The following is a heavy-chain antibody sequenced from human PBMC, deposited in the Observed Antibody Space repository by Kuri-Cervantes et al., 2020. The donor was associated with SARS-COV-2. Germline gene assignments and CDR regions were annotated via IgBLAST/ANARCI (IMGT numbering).Heavy chain of an antibody. V-gene: IGHV3-21*01. CDR2: ISSSTSYI. J-gene: IGHJ3*02. CDR1: GFTFSSYS. CDR3: ARDRSSNWFSTRVAFDI. Sequence: LSLICAASGFTFSSYSINWVRQAPGKGLEWVSSISSSTSYIYYEDSVKGRFTISRDNAKNSLYLQMNSLRAEDTAIYYCARDRSSNWFSTRVAFDIWGQGTMVTVSS. D-gene: IGHD6-13*01.